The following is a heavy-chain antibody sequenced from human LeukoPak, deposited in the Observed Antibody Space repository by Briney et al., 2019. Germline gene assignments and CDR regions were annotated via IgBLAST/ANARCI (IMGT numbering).Heavy chain of an antibody. CDR2: IRSKGNNYAT. J-gene: IGHJ4*02. Sequence: GGSLKLSCAASGFTFSGSSMHWVRQASGKGLEWVGRIRSKGNNYATVYAASVKGRFTISRDNSKNTLYLQMNSLRAEDTSVYYCATLSDTAMDFDYWGQGTLVTVSS. CDR3: ATLSDTAMDFDY. V-gene: IGHV3-73*01. D-gene: IGHD5-18*01. CDR1: GFTFSGSS.